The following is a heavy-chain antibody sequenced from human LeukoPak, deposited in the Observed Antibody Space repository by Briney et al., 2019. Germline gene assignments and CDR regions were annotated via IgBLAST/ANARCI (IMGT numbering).Heavy chain of an antibody. CDR2: IYTSGST. CDR1: GGSISSSSYY. Sequence: SETLSLTCTVSGGSISSSSYYWSWIRQPAGKGLEWIGRIYTSGSTNYNPSLKSRVTISVDTSKNQFSLKLSSVTAADTAVYYCARAVGYCSGGSCYSYYYYYMDVWGKGTTVTVSS. CDR3: ARAVGYCSGGSCYSYYYYYMDV. V-gene: IGHV4-61*02. J-gene: IGHJ6*03. D-gene: IGHD2-15*01.